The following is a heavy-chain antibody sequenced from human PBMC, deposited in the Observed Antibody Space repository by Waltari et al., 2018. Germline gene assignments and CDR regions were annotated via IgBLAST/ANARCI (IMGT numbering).Heavy chain of an antibody. CDR2: LYSGGST. CDR3: AKNRPLDI. CDR1: GFVARRDY. J-gene: IGHJ3*02. V-gene: IGHV3-53*02. Sequence: EVQLVETGGGLIQPGGSLRLSCAASGFVARRDYMSWVRQAPGKRLEWVSILYSGGSTFYADFVKGRFTISRDKSKNTLYLQMSSLRADDTAVYYCAKNRPLDIWGQGTMVTVSS.